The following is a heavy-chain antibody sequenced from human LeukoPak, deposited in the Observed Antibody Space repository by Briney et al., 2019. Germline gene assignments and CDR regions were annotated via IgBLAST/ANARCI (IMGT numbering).Heavy chain of an antibody. CDR3: AKEIRTSSSWYGNYFNY. Sequence: GGSLRLSCVGSGFEESGFNFRNSGMHWVRQAPGKGLEWVSAISGSGGSTYYADSVKGRFTISRDNSKNMLYLQMNSLRAEDTAVYYCAKEIRTSSSWYGNYFNYWGQGTLVTVSS. J-gene: IGHJ4*02. D-gene: IGHD6-13*01. CDR2: ISGSGGST. V-gene: IGHV3-23*01. CDR1: GFEESGFNFRNSG.